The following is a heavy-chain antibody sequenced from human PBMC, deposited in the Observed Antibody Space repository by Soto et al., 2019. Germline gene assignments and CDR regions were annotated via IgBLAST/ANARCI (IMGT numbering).Heavy chain of an antibody. D-gene: IGHD3-10*01. CDR3: AAVDPPMVRGPDAFDI. Sequence: GASVKVSCKASGFTFTSSAMQWVRQARGQRLEWIGWIVVGSGNTNYAQKFQERVTITRDMSTSTAYMELSSLRSEDTAVYYCAAVDPPMVRGPDAFDIWGQGTMVPVSS. J-gene: IGHJ3*02. V-gene: IGHV1-58*02. CDR1: GFTFTSSA. CDR2: IVVGSGNT.